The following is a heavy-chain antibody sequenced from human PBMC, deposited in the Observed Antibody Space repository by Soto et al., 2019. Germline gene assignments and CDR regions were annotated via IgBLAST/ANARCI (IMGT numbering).Heavy chain of an antibody. Sequence: PGESLKTSCKGSGYSFTSYWISWVRPMPRKGLEWMGRIDPSDSYTNYSPSFQGHVTISADKSISTAYLQWSILKASDTAMYYCGRRRDSGSIDYWGQGTLVTVSS. CDR3: GRRRDSGSIDY. D-gene: IGHD1-26*01. CDR2: IDPSDSYT. CDR1: GYSFTSYW. J-gene: IGHJ4*02. V-gene: IGHV5-10-1*01.